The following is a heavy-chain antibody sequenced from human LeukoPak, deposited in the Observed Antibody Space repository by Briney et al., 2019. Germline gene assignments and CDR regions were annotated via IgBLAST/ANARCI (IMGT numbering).Heavy chain of an antibody. CDR1: GYSISSGYY. CDR2: IYHSRST. D-gene: IGHD5-18*01. V-gene: IGHV4-38-2*01. CDR3: ARARRGYSYEPFDY. J-gene: IGHJ4*02. Sequence: KPSETLSLTCAVSGYSISSGYYWGWIRQPPGRGLEWIGSIYHSRSTYYNPSLKSRVTISVDTSKNQFSLRLSSVTAADTAVYYCARARRGYSYEPFDYWGQGTLVTVFS.